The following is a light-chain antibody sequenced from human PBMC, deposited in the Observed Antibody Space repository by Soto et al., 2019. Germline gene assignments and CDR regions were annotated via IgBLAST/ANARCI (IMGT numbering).Light chain of an antibody. V-gene: IGKV1-8*01. Sequence: AIRMTQSPSSLSASTGDRVTITCRASQGISSYLAWYQQKPGKAPKXLIYAASTLQSGVPSRFSGSGSGTDFTLTISCLQSEDFATYDCQQYYSYPITFGQGTRLEI. CDR1: QGISSY. J-gene: IGKJ5*01. CDR3: QQYYSYPIT. CDR2: AAS.